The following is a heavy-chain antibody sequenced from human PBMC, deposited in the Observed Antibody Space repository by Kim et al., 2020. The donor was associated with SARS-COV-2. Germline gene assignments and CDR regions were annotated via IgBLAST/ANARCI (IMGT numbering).Heavy chain of an antibody. V-gene: IGHV3-23*01. CDR3: ANMVSEPIFDYYYGMDV. D-gene: IGHD3-3*02. Sequence: GGSLRLSCAASGFTFSSYAMSWVRQAPGKGLEWVSAISGSGGSTYYADSVKGRFTISRDNSKNTLYLQMNSLRAEDTAVYYSANMVSEPIFDYYYGMDVWGQGTTVTVSS. CDR2: ISGSGGST. J-gene: IGHJ6*02. CDR1: GFTFSSYA.